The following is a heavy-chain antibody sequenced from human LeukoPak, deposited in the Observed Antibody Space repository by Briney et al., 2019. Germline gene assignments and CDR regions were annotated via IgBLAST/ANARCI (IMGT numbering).Heavy chain of an antibody. D-gene: IGHD6-13*01. CDR1: GYTFTGYY. CDR2: INPNSGGT. CDR3: ASPYGYSSSWYIFGY. Sequence: ASVKVSCKASGYTFTGYYMHWVRQAPGQGLEWMGWINPNSGGTNYAQKFQGRVPMTRDTSISTAYMELSRLRSDDTAVYYCASPYGYSSSWYIFGYWGQGTLVTVSS. J-gene: IGHJ4*02. V-gene: IGHV1-2*02.